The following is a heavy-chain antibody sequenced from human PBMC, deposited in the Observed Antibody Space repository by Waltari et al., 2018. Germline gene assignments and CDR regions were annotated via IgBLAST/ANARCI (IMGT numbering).Heavy chain of an antibody. D-gene: IGHD3-3*01. J-gene: IGHJ6*03. V-gene: IGHV1-2*02. CDR1: GYTFTGYY. CDR2: INPNRGGT. Sequence: QVQLVQSGAEVKKPGASVKVSCKASGYTFTGYYMHWVRQAPGQGLEWMGWINPNRGGTNYAQKFQGRVTMTRDTSISTAYMELSRLRSDDTAVYYCARGFSITIFGVVNSPGYMDVWGKGTTVTISS. CDR3: ARGFSITIFGVVNSPGYMDV.